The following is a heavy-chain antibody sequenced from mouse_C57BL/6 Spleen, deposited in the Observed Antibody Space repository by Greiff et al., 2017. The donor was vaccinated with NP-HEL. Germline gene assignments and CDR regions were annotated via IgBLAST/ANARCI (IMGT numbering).Heavy chain of an antibody. D-gene: IGHD3-3*01. Sequence: QVQLQQSGPELVQPGASVKISCKASGYTFTDYYINWVKQRPGQGLEWIGWIFPGSGSTYYNEKFKGQATLTVDKSSSTAYMLLSSLTSEDSAVYFCARSGQLLYAMDYWGQGTSVTVSS. CDR1: GYTFTDYY. CDR3: ARSGQLLYAMDY. J-gene: IGHJ4*01. V-gene: IGHV1-75*01. CDR2: IFPGSGST.